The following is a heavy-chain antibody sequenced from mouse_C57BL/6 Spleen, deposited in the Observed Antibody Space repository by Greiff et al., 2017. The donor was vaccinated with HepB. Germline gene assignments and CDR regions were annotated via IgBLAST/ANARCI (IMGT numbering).Heavy chain of an antibody. CDR2: IYPGSGST. CDR3: ARRPWYFDV. CDR1: GYTFTSYW. Sequence: QVQLKESGAELVKPGASVKMSCKASGYTFTSYWITWVKQRPGQGLEWIGDIYPGSGSTNYNEKFKSKATLTVDTSSSTAYMQLSSLTSEDSAVYYCARRPWYFDVWGTGTTVTVSS. J-gene: IGHJ1*03. V-gene: IGHV1-55*01.